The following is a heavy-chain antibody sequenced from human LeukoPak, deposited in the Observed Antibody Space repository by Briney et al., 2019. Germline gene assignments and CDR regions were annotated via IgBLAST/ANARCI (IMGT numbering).Heavy chain of an antibody. J-gene: IGHJ4*02. CDR3: ARLYCGGDCYFNPYFDY. CDR1: GGSISSRTYY. V-gene: IGHV4-39*01. Sequence: SETLSLTCTVSGGSISSRTYYWGWVRQPPGKGLEWIGSIYYSGSTYYNPSPKSRVTISVDTSKNQFSLKLSSVTAADTAVYYCARLYCGGDCYFNPYFDYWGQGTLVTVSS. CDR2: IYYSGST. D-gene: IGHD2-21*01.